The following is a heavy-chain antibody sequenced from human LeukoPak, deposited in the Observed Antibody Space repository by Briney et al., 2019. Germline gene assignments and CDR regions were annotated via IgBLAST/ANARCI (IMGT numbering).Heavy chain of an antibody. CDR2: ISWNSGSI. J-gene: IGHJ4*02. D-gene: IGHD2-2*01. CDR3: AKARYCSSTSCYWDY. V-gene: IGHV3-9*03. CDR1: GFTFDDYA. Sequence: PGGSLRLSCAASGFTFDDYAMHWVRQAPGKGLEWLSGISWNSGSIGYADSVKGRFTISRDNAKNSLYLQMNSLRAEDMALYYCAKARYCSSTSCYWDYWGQGTLVTVSS.